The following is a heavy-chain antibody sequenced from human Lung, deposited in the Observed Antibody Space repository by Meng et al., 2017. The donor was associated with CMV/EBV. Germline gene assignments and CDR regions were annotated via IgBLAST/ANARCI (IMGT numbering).Heavy chain of an antibody. CDR3: ASKPDYYGSGSYYYYGMDV. J-gene: IGHJ6*02. CDR2: IYYSGST. CDR1: GGSISSGGYY. Sequence: SXTXSLXCTVSGGSISSGGYYWSWIRQHPGKGLEWIGYIYYSGSTYYNPSLKSRVTISVDTSKNQFSLKLSSVTAADTAVYYCASKPDYYGSGSYYYYGMDVXGQGXTVTSSS. V-gene: IGHV4-31*03. D-gene: IGHD3-10*01.